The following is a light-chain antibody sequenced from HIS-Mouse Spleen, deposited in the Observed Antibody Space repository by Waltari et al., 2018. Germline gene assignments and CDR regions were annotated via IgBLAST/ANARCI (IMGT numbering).Light chain of an antibody. CDR1: ALPQQY. J-gene: IGLJ2*01. CDR2: KDS. V-gene: IGLV3-25*03. CDR3: QSADSSGTYHVV. Sequence: SYELTQPPSVSVSPGQTARITCSGDALPQQYAYWYQQKPGQAPVLGIYKDSERPSGIPERFSGSSSGTTVTLTISGVQAEDEADYYCQSADSSGTYHVVFGGGTKLTVL.